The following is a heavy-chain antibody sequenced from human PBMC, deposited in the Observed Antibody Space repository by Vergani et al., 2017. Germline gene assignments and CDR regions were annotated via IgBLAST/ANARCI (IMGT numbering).Heavy chain of an antibody. CDR1: GGSISSYY. CDR2: IYYSGST. J-gene: IGHJ4*02. V-gene: IGHV4-59*01. CDR3: ARSWFGESPWAY. D-gene: IGHD3-10*01. Sequence: QVQLQESGPGLVKPSETLSLTCTVSGGSISSYYWSWIRQPPGKGLEWIGYIYYSGSTNYNPSLKSRVTISVDTSKNQFSLKLSSVTAADTAVYYRARSWFGESPWAYWGQGTLVTVSS.